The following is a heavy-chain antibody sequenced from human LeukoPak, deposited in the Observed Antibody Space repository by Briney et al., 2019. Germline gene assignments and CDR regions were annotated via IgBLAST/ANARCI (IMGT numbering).Heavy chain of an antibody. Sequence: SETLSLTCAVYGGSFSPSYWSWIRQPPGKGLEWIGEINHSGSTNYNSSLKSRVTISVDTSKHQFSLRLSSVTAADTAVYHCARGGFYCGGDCYVDYWGQGTLVTVSS. CDR2: INHSGST. CDR1: GGSFSPSY. J-gene: IGHJ4*02. V-gene: IGHV4-34*01. CDR3: ARGGFYCGGDCYVDY. D-gene: IGHD2-21*02.